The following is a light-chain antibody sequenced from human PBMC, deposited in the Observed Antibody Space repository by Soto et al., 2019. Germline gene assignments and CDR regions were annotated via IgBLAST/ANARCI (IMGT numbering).Light chain of an antibody. Sequence: QSVLTQPASVSGSPGQSITISCTGTSSDVGGYNYVSWYQQHPGKAPKLMIYDVSNRPSGVSNRFSGSKSGNTASLTISGLQAEDEADYYCSSYTSSSILAVFGGGTQLTVL. CDR2: DVS. J-gene: IGLJ2*01. CDR3: SSYTSSSILAV. CDR1: SSDVGGYNY. V-gene: IGLV2-14*01.